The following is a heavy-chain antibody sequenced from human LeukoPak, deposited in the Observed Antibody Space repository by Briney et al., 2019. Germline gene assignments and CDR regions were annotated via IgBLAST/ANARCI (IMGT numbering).Heavy chain of an antibody. J-gene: IGHJ3*02. Sequence: ASVKVSCKASGYTFISFGISWVRQAPGQGPEWMAWISAYNGNTNYAQKVQGRVTMTTDTSTSTAYMDLRSLRSDDTAVYYCARDLRYSSGWYHDAFDIWGQGTMVTVSS. D-gene: IGHD6-19*01. CDR2: ISAYNGNT. V-gene: IGHV1-18*01. CDR1: GYTFISFG. CDR3: ARDLRYSSGWYHDAFDI.